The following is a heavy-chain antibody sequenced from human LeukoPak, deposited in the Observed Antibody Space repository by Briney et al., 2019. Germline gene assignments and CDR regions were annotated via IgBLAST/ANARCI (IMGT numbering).Heavy chain of an antibody. CDR3: ATVSAGIAATYYYYGMDV. D-gene: IGHD6-13*01. CDR1: GGTFSSYA. CDR2: IIPIFGTA. J-gene: IGHJ6*02. V-gene: IGHV1-69*01. Sequence: SVKVSCKASGGTFSSYAISWVRQAPGQGLEWMGGIIPIFGTANYAQKFQGRVTITADESTSTAYMELSSLRSEDTAVYYCATVSAGIAATYYYYGMDVWGQGTTVTVSS.